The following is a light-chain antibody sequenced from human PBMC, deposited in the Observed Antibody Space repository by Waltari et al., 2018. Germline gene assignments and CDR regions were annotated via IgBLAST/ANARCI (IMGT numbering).Light chain of an antibody. CDR2: DTS. Sequence: QAVVTQEPSLIVSPGGTVTLTCGSSTGAVTSGHYPYWFQQKPGHAPTSLIYDTSNKHPSTPARFSGSLLAGTAALTLSGAQPEDEAEYCCLLYYGGTRVFGGGTKLAVL. CDR1: TGAVTSGHY. J-gene: IGLJ3*02. CDR3: LLYYGGTRV. V-gene: IGLV7-46*01.